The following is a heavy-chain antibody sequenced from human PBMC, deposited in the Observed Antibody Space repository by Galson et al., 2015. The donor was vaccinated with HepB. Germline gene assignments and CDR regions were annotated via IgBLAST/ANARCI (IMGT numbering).Heavy chain of an antibody. D-gene: IGHD1-1*01. J-gene: IGHJ4*02. Sequence: SVKVSCKASGYTFTSYDINWVRQATGQGLEWLGWMNPNSGNTGYAQKFQGRVTMTRDISTSTFYMELSSLTSEDTALYYCARWERSGIVVSYFDYWGQGTLVTVSS. CDR1: GYTFTSYD. V-gene: IGHV1-8*01. CDR2: MNPNSGNT. CDR3: ARWERSGIVVSYFDY.